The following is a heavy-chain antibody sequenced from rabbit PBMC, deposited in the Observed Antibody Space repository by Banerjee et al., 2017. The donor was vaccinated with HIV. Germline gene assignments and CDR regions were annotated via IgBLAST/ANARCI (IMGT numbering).Heavy chain of an antibody. CDR2: IYTGSGST. CDR3: ARHSPGSGYAFNL. J-gene: IGHJ4*01. V-gene: IGHV1S45*01. Sequence: QEQLEESGGDLVKPEGSLTLTCTASGFSFSSSYWICWVRQAPGKGLEWIACIYTGSGSTYYASWAKGRFTISKTSSTTVTLQMTSLTAADTATYFCARHSPGSGYAFNLWGPGTLVTVS. D-gene: IGHD8-1*01. CDR1: GFSFSSSYW.